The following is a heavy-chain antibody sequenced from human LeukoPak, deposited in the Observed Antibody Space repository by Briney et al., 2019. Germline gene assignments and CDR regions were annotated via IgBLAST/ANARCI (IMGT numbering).Heavy chain of an antibody. CDR2: ISAYNGDT. D-gene: IGHD5-18*01. Sequence: GASVKVSCKASGYTFTSYVISWVRQAPGQGLEWMGWISAYNGDTNFAQNLQDRVTMTTDTTTSTAYMELRSLRSDDTAVYYCARVGDDSYFDPWGQGTLVTVSS. CDR3: ARVGDDSYFDP. V-gene: IGHV1-18*01. J-gene: IGHJ5*02. CDR1: GYTFTSYV.